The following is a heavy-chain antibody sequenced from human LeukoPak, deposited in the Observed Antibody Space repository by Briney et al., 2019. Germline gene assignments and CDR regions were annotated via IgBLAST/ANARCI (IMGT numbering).Heavy chain of an antibody. J-gene: IGHJ4*02. CDR3: AKDHSSSWYDASLGY. CDR1: GFPFSSYG. CDR2: IRYDGSNK. V-gene: IGHV3-30*02. Sequence: PGGSLRFSCAASGFPFSSYGMHWVRQAPGKGLEWVAFIRYDGSNKYYADSVKGRFTISRDNSKNTLYLQMNSLRAEDTAVYYCAKDHSSSWYDASLGYWGQGTLVTVSS. D-gene: IGHD6-13*01.